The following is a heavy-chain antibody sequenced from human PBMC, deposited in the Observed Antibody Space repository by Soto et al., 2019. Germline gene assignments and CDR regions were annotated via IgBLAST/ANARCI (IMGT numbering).Heavy chain of an antibody. D-gene: IGHD5-18*01. CDR2: ISYDGSNK. CDR1: GFTFSSYG. CDR3: AKATSLDTAMVDYYYYGMDV. Sequence: TGGSLRLSCAASGFTFSSYGMHWVRQAPGKGLEWVAVISYDGSNKYYADSVKGRFTISRDNSKNTLYLQMNSLRAEDTAVYYCAKATSLDTAMVDYYYYGMDVWGQGTTVTVSS. J-gene: IGHJ6*02. V-gene: IGHV3-30*18.